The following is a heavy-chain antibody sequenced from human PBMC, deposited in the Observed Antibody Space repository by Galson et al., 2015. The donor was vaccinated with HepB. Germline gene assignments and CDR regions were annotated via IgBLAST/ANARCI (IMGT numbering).Heavy chain of an antibody. Sequence: SVKVSCKVSGYTLAELSMHWVRQAPGKGLEWMGGFDPEDGETIYAQKFQGRVTMTEDTSTDTAYMELSSLRSEDTAVYYCATQNPVQDIVLVVAAFHWYSDLWGRGPLVTVSP. CDR2: FDPEDGET. D-gene: IGHD2-15*01. J-gene: IGHJ2*01. V-gene: IGHV1-24*01. CDR3: ATQNPVQDIVLVVAAFHWYSDL. CDR1: GYTLAELS.